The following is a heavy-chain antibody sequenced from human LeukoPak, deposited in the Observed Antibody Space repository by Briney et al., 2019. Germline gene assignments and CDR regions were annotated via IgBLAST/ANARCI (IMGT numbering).Heavy chain of an antibody. CDR2: IYSGGST. CDR3: ALLRGWFSQLYDY. J-gene: IGHJ4*02. Sequence: GGSLRLSCAASGFTVSSNYMSWVRQAPGKGLEWVSVIYSGGSTYYADSVKGRFTISRDNSKNTLYLQMNSLRAEDTAVYYCALLRGWFSQLYDYWGQGTLVTVSS. V-gene: IGHV3-53*01. D-gene: IGHD2-15*01. CDR1: GFTVSSNY.